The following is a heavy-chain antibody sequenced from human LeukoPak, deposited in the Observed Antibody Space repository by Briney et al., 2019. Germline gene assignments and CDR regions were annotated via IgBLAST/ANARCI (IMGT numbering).Heavy chain of an antibody. CDR3: SFNLGSGSYAFDI. V-gene: IGHV4-61*01. Sequence: SETLSLTCTVSGGSISSSSYYWSWIRQPPGKGLEWIGYIYYSGSTNYNPSLKSRVTISVDTSKNQFSLKLSSVTAADTAVYYCSFNLGSGSYAFDIWGQGTMVTVSS. CDR1: GGSISSSSYY. D-gene: IGHD3-10*01. J-gene: IGHJ3*02. CDR2: IYYSGST.